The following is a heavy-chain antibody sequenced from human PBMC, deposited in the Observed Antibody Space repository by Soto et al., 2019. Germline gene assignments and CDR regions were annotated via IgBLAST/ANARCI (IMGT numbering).Heavy chain of an antibody. CDR3: AKREGNTYGLFH. CDR2: IKTDGSST. D-gene: IGHD5-18*01. J-gene: IGHJ4*02. Sequence: EVQLVESGGGLVQPVGSLRLSCAASGFSFSSYWIHWVRQAPGKGLVWVSRIKTDGSSTDYADSVKGRFTISRDNAKNTLYLQMNSLSAEDTAVYYCAKREGNTYGLFHWGQGTLVTVSS. V-gene: IGHV3-74*01. CDR1: GFSFSSYW.